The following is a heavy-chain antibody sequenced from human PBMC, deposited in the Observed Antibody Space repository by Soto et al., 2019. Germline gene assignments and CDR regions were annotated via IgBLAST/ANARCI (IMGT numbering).Heavy chain of an antibody. Sequence: QVQLVQSGAEVKEPGDSVRVSCEASGYTFTAYYIHWVRQAPGQGLEWMGWINPKFGDTTYAQDLQGRVSMTGDTSIRTVYVELSRLTSDATATYYCARNMDYYYGPGSGNGHGFWGQGTTVTVFS. CDR2: INPKFGDT. D-gene: IGHD3-10*01. V-gene: IGHV1-2*02. CDR3: ARNMDYYYGPGSGNGHGF. CDR1: GYTFTAYY. J-gene: IGHJ6*02.